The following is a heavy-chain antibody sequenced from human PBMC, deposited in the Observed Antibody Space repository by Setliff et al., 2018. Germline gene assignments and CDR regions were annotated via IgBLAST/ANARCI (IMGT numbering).Heavy chain of an antibody. CDR1: GFTFSSYW. CDR2: INTDGSST. V-gene: IGHV3-74*01. J-gene: IGHJ4*02. D-gene: IGHD3-22*01. Sequence: GSLRLSCAASGFTFSSYWMHWVRQAPGKGLVWVSRINTDGSSTSYADSVKGRFTISRDNAKNTLYLQMNSLRAEDTAVYYCANNYYDTTMGYYFDYRGQGTQVTVSS. CDR3: ANNYYDTTMGYYFDY.